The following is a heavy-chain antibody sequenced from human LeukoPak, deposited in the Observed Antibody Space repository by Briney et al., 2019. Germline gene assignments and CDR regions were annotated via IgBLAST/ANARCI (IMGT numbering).Heavy chain of an antibody. CDR2: MNPNSGNT. Sequence: GASVKVSCKASGYTFTSYDINWVRQATGQGLEWMGWMNPNSGNTGYAQKFQGRVTMTRNTSISTAYMELSSLRSEDTAVYYCARGSVATITFYYYYGMDVWGQGTTVTVSS. V-gene: IGHV1-8*01. D-gene: IGHD5-12*01. CDR1: GYTFTSYD. J-gene: IGHJ6*02. CDR3: ARGSVATITFYYYYGMDV.